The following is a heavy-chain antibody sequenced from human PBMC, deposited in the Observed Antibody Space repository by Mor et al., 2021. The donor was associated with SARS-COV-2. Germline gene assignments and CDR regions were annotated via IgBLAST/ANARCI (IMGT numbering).Heavy chain of an antibody. CDR3: ALDPVAGRIADY. CDR2: PNSGNT. D-gene: IGHD6-19*01. V-gene: IGHV1-8*01. J-gene: IGHJ4*02. Sequence: PNSGNTGYAQKFQGRVTMTRNTSIRTAYMQLDSLRSEDTAVYYCALDPVAGRIADYWGQGTLVTVSS.